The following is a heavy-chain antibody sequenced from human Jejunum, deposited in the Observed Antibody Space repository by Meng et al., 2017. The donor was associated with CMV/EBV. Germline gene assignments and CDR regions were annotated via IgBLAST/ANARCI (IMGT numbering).Heavy chain of an antibody. D-gene: IGHD1-26*01. CDR2: IFTSGST. Sequence: QVLLEESGPGLEKSSSTLYLTCLASAGPISGYYCSWIRQPAGKGLEWIGRIFTSGSTQYNAHHKSRRTMLVDLAKNQISLKLSSVIAADTAVYYCARESGSYYWFDPWGQGTLVTVSS. V-gene: IGHV4-4*07. J-gene: IGHJ5*02. CDR3: ARESGSYYWFDP. CDR1: AGPISGYY.